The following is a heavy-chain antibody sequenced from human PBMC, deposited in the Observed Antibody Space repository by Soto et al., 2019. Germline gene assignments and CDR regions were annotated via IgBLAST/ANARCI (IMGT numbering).Heavy chain of an antibody. Sequence: HPGGSLRLSCAGSGFTFSSQGMAWIRLAPGKGLEWVSAISGSGEHTYYADNVKGRFTISRDNSNNILYLQMNSLRGEDTALYHCASRPGFDPYYFDYWGQGTLVTVSS. CDR2: ISGSGEHT. J-gene: IGHJ4*02. V-gene: IGHV3-23*01. CDR3: ASRPGFDPYYFDY. CDR1: GFTFSSQG.